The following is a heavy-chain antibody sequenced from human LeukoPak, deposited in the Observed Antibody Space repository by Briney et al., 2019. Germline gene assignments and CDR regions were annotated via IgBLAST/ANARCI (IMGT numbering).Heavy chain of an antibody. CDR1: GFTFSSYA. Sequence: GGSLRLSCAGSGFTFSSYAMSWVRQAPGKGLEWVSTTSGSGGGTYYADSVKGRFIISRDNSKNTLFLQMNSLRAEDTAVYYCARAGYSSSWPYFDYWGQGTLVTVSS. D-gene: IGHD6-13*01. V-gene: IGHV3-23*01. CDR2: TSGSGGGT. CDR3: ARAGYSSSWPYFDY. J-gene: IGHJ4*02.